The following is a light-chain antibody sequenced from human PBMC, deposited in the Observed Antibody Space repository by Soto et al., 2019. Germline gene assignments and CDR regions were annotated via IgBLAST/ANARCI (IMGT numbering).Light chain of an antibody. Sequence: DIQTTQSPSSLSASVGDRVHITCQASQDITNHLNWYHQKAGKAPKLLIYVASNLETGVPSRFSGSGSGTDFTLTITSLQPEDIATYYCQQYDNLPLTFGGGTKVDIK. CDR3: QQYDNLPLT. V-gene: IGKV1-33*01. J-gene: IGKJ4*01. CDR1: QDITNH. CDR2: VAS.